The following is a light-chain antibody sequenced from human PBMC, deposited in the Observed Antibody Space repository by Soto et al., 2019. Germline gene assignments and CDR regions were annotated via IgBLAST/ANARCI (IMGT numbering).Light chain of an antibody. J-gene: IGLJ1*01. Sequence: QSVLTQPASVSGSPGQAITISCSGTSSDVGAFNYVSWYQQHPGKAPKLMLYDVSNRPSGVSNRFSGSKSGNTASLTICGLRAEDEAHYYCNSYTSNNTYVFGPGTTVTVL. CDR2: DVS. CDR3: NSYTSNNTYV. CDR1: SSDVGAFNY. V-gene: IGLV2-14*03.